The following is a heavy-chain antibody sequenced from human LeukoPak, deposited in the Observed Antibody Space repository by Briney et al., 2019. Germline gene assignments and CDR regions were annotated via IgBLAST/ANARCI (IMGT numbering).Heavy chain of an antibody. CDR2: IYYSGST. CDR1: GGSISSGDYY. CDR3: ARAFMVRGYNRTPRNWFDP. J-gene: IGHJ5*02. D-gene: IGHD3-10*01. V-gene: IGHV4-30-4*08. Sequence: PSQTLSLTCTVSGGSISSGDYYWRWIRQPPGRGLEWIGYIYYSGSTYYNPSLKSRVTISVDTSKNQFSLKLSSVTAADTAVYYCARAFMVRGYNRTPRNWFDPWGQGTLVTVSS.